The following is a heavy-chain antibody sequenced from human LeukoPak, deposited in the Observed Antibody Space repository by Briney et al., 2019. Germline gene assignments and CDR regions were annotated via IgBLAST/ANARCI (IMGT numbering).Heavy chain of an antibody. CDR1: GGSFSGYY. D-gene: IGHD3-10*01. V-gene: IGHV4-59*12. CDR2: IYYSGST. Sequence: PSETLSLTCAVYGGSFSGYYWTWIRQPPGKGLEWIGYIYYSGSTNYNPSLKSRVTISVDTSKNQFSLKLSSVTAADTAVYYCASYGPDYWGQGTLVTVSS. CDR3: ASYGPDY. J-gene: IGHJ4*02.